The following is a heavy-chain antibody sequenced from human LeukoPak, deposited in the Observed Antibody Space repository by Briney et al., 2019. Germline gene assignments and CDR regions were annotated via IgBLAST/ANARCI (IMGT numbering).Heavy chain of an antibody. D-gene: IGHD2-2*01. CDR2: IYPGDSDA. V-gene: IGHV5-51*01. Sequence: GESLKISCKGSGYSFTSYWIGWVRQMPGKGLEWMGLIYPGDSDARYSPSFRGQVTISADKSISTAYLQWSSLKASDTAMYYCASQRYCSSTSCRPYFDYWAQGTLVTVSS. CDR3: ASQRYCSSTSCRPYFDY. J-gene: IGHJ4*02. CDR1: GYSFTSYW.